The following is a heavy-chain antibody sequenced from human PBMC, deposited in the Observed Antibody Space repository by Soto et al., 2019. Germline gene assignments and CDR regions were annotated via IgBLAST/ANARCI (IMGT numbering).Heavy chain of an antibody. D-gene: IGHD2-2*01. Sequence: PSETLSLTCAVYGGSFSGYYWSWIRQPPGKGLEWIGEINHSGSTNYNPSLKSRVTISVDTSKNQFSLKLSSVTAADTAVYYCARADIVVVPAGVGFDPWGQGTLVTVSS. CDR3: ARADIVVVPAGVGFDP. CDR1: GGSFSGYY. V-gene: IGHV4-34*01. J-gene: IGHJ5*02. CDR2: INHSGST.